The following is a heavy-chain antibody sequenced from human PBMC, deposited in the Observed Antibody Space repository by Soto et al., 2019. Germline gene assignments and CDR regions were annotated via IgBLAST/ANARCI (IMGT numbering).Heavy chain of an antibody. CDR3: AAGSPAWGACAFDY. J-gene: IGHJ4*02. V-gene: IGHV3-15*07. CDR2: IKSENDGGII. D-gene: IGHD3-16*01. Sequence: PGGSLRLSCAASGFTFKTAWMNWVRQSPGKGLEWVGRIKSENDGGIIDYAAPVKGRFIISRDDSENTVYLEMNSLNTEDTAVYFCAAGSPAWGACAFDYWGEGILVTV. CDR1: GFTFKTAW.